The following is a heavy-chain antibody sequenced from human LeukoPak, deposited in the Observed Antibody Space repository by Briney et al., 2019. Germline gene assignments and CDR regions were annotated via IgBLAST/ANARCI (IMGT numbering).Heavy chain of an antibody. CDR3: GRFTRSGDSVY. CDR1: GFTFSSYW. J-gene: IGHJ4*02. V-gene: IGHV3-7*04. D-gene: IGHD7-27*01. Sequence: PGGSLRLSCAASGFTFSSYWMSWVRQAPGKGLEWVANIKQDGSEKQYVDSVKGRFAISRDNAENSLYLQMNSLKAEDTAVYYCGRFTRSGDSVYWGQGTLVTVPS. CDR2: IKQDGSEK.